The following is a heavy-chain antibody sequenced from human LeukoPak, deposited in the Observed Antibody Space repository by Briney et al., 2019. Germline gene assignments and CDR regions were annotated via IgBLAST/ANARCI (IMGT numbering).Heavy chain of an antibody. CDR2: INPSGGST. CDR1: GYTFTSYD. V-gene: IGHV1-46*01. J-gene: IGHJ3*02. CDR3: ARGEWDYDILTGYSLNDAFDI. Sequence: ASVKVSCKASGYTFTSYDINWVRQAPGQGLEWMGIINPSGGSTSYAQKFQGRVTMTRDTSTSTVYMELSSLRSEDTAVYYCARGEWDYDILTGYSLNDAFDIWGQGTMVTVSS. D-gene: IGHD3-9*01.